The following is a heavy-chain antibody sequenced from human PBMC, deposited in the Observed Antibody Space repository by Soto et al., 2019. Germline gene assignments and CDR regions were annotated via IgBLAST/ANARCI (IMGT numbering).Heavy chain of an antibody. CDR1: GYTFTNYG. J-gene: IGHJ6*03. Sequence: ASVKVSCKASGYTFTNYGLTWVRQAPGQGLEWLGWISTYNGNTKYAQKVQGRLTMTTDTSTSTANMELTSLRSDDTALYYCARTTVTASYYYKDVWGKGSTVTVSS. D-gene: IGHD4-17*01. V-gene: IGHV1-18*01. CDR2: ISTYNGNT. CDR3: ARTTVTASYYYKDV.